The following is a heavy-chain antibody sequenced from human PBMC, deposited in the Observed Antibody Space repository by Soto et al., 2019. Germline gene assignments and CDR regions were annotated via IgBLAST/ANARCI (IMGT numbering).Heavy chain of an antibody. CDR3: ARDNYDILTGSLRYYYYGMDV. V-gene: IGHV4-59*01. J-gene: IGHJ6*02. D-gene: IGHD3-9*01. CDR2: IYYSGST. CDR1: GGSISSYY. Sequence: TSETLSLTCTVSGGSISSYYWSWIRQPPGKGLEWIGYIYYSGSTNYNPSLKSRVTISVDTSKNQFSLKLSSVTAAATAVYYCARDNYDILTGSLRYYYYGMDVWGQGTTVTVSS.